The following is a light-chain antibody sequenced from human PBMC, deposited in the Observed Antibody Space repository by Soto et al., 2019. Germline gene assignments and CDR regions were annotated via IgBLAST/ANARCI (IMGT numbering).Light chain of an antibody. Sequence: DIQMTQSPSTLSGSVGDRVTITCRASQTISSWLAWYQQKPGKAPKLRIYKASTLKSGVPSRFSGMGSWTEFTLTISSLQPDDFSTYYCQQYNSYSITFGQGTRLEIK. CDR1: QTISSW. CDR3: QQYNSYSIT. V-gene: IGKV1-5*03. CDR2: KAS. J-gene: IGKJ5*01.